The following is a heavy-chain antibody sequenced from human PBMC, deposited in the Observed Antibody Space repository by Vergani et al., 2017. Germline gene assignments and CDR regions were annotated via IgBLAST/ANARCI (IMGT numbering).Heavy chain of an antibody. CDR2: IKQDGSKK. CDR1: GFTFSSYA. J-gene: IGHJ3*02. Sequence: EVQLLESGGNLIQPGGSLRLSCGASGFTFSSYAMTWVRQAPGKGLEWVANIKQDGSKKYYVDSVKGRFTISRDNAKNSLYLQMSSLRAEDTAVYYCARDVHEDAFDIWGQGTMVTVSS. V-gene: IGHV3-7*01. CDR3: ARDVHEDAFDI.